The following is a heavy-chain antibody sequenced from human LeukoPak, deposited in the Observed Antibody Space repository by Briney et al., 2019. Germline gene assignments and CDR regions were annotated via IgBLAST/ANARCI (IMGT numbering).Heavy chain of an antibody. CDR3: ARDPRNVGLAP. CDR1: GFSLSGYW. D-gene: IGHD2-15*01. J-gene: IGHJ5*02. V-gene: IGHV3-74*01. Sequence: GGSLRLSCVASGFSLSGYWMYWVQQAPGEGLMYISRNNGDGSTTNYAEGVKGRFTMSRDNVKNTLYHQMISLRVEDTAVYYCARDPRNVGLAPRGRGTLVTVSS. CDR2: NNGDGSTT.